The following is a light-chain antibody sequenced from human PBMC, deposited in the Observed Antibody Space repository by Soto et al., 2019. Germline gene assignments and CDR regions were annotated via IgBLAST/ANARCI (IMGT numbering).Light chain of an antibody. V-gene: IGKV3-20*01. CDR3: QRYGSSPLIT. CDR1: QSVSSTS. CDR2: GAS. J-gene: IGKJ5*01. Sequence: EILLTQSPGTLSLSPGERATLSCTASQSVSSTSLAWYQHKPGQAPRLLIYGASTRATGIPDRFSGSGSGTDFTLTISRLEPEDFAVYFCQRYGSSPLITFGQGTRLRL.